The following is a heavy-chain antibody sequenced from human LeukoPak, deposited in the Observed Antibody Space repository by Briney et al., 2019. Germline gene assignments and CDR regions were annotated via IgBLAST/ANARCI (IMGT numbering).Heavy chain of an antibody. CDR2: IYTSGST. CDR1: GGSISSYY. CDR3: ARDGTAVSVPNKYGMDV. J-gene: IGHJ6*02. Sequence: SETLSLTCTVSGGSISSYYWSWIRQPAGKGLEWIGRIYTSGSTNYNPSLKSRVTMSVDTSKNQFSLKLSSVTAADTAVYYCARDGTAVSVPNKYGMDVWGQGTTVTVSS. D-gene: IGHD2-2*01. V-gene: IGHV4-4*07.